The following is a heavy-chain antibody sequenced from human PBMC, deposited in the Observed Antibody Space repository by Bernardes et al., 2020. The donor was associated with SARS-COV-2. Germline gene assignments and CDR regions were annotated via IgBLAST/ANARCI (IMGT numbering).Heavy chain of an antibody. CDR3: AGGTYSVY. V-gene: IGHV3-23*01. J-gene: IGHJ4*02. Sequence: GSLRLSCEASGFTFSSYAMSWVRQAPGKGLEWVSSIHDRGGSTYYADSVKGRFTVSRDNSKNTLYLHMNSLRAEDTAVYYCAGGTYSVYWGQGTLVTVSS. D-gene: IGHD1-7*01. CDR1: GFTFSSYA. CDR2: IHDRGGST.